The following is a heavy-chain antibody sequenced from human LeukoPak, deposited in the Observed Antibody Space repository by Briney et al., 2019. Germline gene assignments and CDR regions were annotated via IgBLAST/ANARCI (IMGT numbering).Heavy chain of an antibody. CDR3: ARRRDYYDSSGYGHP. V-gene: IGHV4-34*01. J-gene: IGHJ5*02. Sequence: PSETLSLTCAVYGGSFSGYYWSWIRQPPGKGLEWIGEINHSGSTNYNPSLKSRVTISVDTSKNQFSLKLSSVTAADTAVYYCARRRDYYDSSGYGHPWGQGTLVTASS. D-gene: IGHD3-22*01. CDR2: INHSGST. CDR1: GGSFSGYY.